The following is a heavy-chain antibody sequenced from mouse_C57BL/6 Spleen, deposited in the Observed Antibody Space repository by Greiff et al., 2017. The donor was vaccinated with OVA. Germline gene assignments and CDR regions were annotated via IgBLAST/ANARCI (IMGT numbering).Heavy chain of an antibody. Sequence: QVQLQQPGAELVKPGASVKMSCKASGYTFTSYWITWVKQRPGQGLEWIGDIYPGSGSTNYNEKFKSKATLTVDTSSSTAYMQLSSLTSEDSAVYYCAMAYYSNYEDYFDYWGQGTTLTVSS. CDR2: IYPGSGST. CDR3: AMAYYSNYEDYFDY. J-gene: IGHJ2*01. CDR1: GYTFTSYW. D-gene: IGHD2-5*01. V-gene: IGHV1-55*01.